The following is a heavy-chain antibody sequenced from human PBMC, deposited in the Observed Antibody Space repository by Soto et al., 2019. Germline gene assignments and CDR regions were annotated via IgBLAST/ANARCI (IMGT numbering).Heavy chain of an antibody. CDR2: IRGFSPYT. J-gene: IGHJ6*02. D-gene: IGHD2-15*01. Sequence: PGGSLSLSCVASGFTFRTYTMNWVRQPPGKGLEWVSGIRGFSPYTFYAESVKGRFTISRDNAKNSLYLQMNSLGVEDTAVYYCARDRGYDAHDYYYNAMDVWGQGTTVTVS. CDR1: GFTFRTYT. CDR3: ARDRGYDAHDYYYNAMDV. V-gene: IGHV3-21*01.